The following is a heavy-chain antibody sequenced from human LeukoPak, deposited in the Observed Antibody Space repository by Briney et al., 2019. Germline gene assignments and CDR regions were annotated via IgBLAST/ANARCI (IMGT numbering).Heavy chain of an antibody. CDR3: ATEAVAGPFDY. CDR2: IYTSGST. D-gene: IGHD6-19*01. CDR1: GGSISSYY. J-gene: IGHJ4*02. V-gene: IGHV4-4*07. Sequence: SETLSLTCTVSGGSISSYYWSWIRQPAGKGLEWIGRIYTSGSTNYNPSLKSRVTMSVDTSKNQFSLKLSSVTAADTAVSYCATEAVAGPFDYWGQGPLVTVPS.